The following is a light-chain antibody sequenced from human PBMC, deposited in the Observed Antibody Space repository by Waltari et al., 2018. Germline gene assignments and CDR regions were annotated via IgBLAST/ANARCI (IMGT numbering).Light chain of an antibody. CDR3: CSYAGTSWV. V-gene: IGLV2-11*01. Sequence: QSALTQPRSVSGSPGQSVTISCTGTSSDVGGYNYVSWYQQHPGQAPKLMIYDVTERPSGVPDRFAGSKSGNTASLSISGLQADDEGDYHCCSYAGTSWVFGGGTQLTVL. J-gene: IGLJ3*02. CDR1: SSDVGGYNY. CDR2: DVT.